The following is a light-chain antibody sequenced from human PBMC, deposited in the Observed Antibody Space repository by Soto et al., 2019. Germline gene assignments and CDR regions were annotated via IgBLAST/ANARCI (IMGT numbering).Light chain of an antibody. Sequence: QSVLTQPPSASGSPGQRVIISCSGSSSNIGNNAVNWYQHLPGTSPKLLIYRNSQRPSGVPDRFSGSKSGTSASLAISGLQSEDETDYYCAAWDDTLSRPVFGGGTKLTVL. CDR1: SSNIGNNA. CDR3: AAWDDTLSRPV. CDR2: RNS. V-gene: IGLV1-44*01. J-gene: IGLJ3*02.